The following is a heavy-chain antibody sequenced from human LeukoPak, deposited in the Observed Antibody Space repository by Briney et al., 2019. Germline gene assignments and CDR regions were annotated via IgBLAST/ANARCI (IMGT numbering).Heavy chain of an antibody. V-gene: IGHV5-51*01. CDR1: GYSFTSYW. CDR2: IYPGDSDT. Sequence: GGSLRLSCKGSGYSFTSYWIGWVRQMPGKGLEWMGIIYPGDSDTRYSPSFQGQVTISADKSISTAYLQWSSPKASDTAMYYCARRIAVAGSNWFDPWGQGTLVTVSS. D-gene: IGHD6-19*01. J-gene: IGHJ5*02. CDR3: ARRIAVAGSNWFDP.